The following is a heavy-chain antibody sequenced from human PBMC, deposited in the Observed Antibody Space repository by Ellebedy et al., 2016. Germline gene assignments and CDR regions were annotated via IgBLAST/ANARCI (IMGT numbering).Heavy chain of an antibody. Sequence: ASVKVSXXASGYTFTTYAIHWVRQAPGQRLEWMGWINAGNGNTKYSQKFQGRVTITRDTSASTAYMELSSLKSEDTAVYYCARDQIEVVVAATRGWFDPWGQGTLVTVSS. CDR3: ARDQIEVVVAATRGWFDP. D-gene: IGHD2-15*01. CDR1: GYTFTTYA. CDR2: INAGNGNT. J-gene: IGHJ5*02. V-gene: IGHV1-3*01.